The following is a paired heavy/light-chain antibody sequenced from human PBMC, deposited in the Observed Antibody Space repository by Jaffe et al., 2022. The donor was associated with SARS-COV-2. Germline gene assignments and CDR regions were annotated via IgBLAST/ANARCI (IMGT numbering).Light chain of an antibody. CDR2: GNS. Sequence: QSVLTQPPSVSGAPGQRVTISCTGSSSNIGAGYDVHWYQQLPGTAPKLLIYGNSNRPSGVPDRFSGSKSGTSASLAISGLQAEDEADYYCQSYDSSLSAHYVFGTGTKVTVL. CDR1: SSNIGAGYD. V-gene: IGLV1-40*01. J-gene: IGLJ1*01. CDR3: QSYDSSLSAHYV.
Heavy chain of an antibody. CDR2: INHSGST. CDR3: ARRGKKFGGVTRAPGARSLFAFDI. Sequence: QVQLQQWGAGLLKPSETLSLTCAVYGGSFSGYYWSWIRQPPGKGLEWIGEINHSGSTNYNPSLKSRVTISVDTSKNQFSLKLSSVTAADTAVYYCARRGKKFGGVTRAPGARSLFAFDIWGQGTMVTVSS. D-gene: IGHD3-16*01. J-gene: IGHJ3*02. CDR1: GGSFSGYY. V-gene: IGHV4-34*01.